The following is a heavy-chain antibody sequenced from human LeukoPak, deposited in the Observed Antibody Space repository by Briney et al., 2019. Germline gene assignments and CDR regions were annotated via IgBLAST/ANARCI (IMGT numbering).Heavy chain of an antibody. CDR3: ARYKYYDFWSGYYQEYYFDY. CDR1: GGSINSGDYY. J-gene: IGHJ4*02. D-gene: IGHD3-3*01. V-gene: IGHV4-30-4*01. Sequence: SQTLSLTCTVSGGSINSGDYYWSWIRQPPGKGLEWIGYIYYSGSTYYNPSLKSRVTISVDTSKNQFSLKLSSVTAADTAVYYCARYKYYDFWSGYYQEYYFDYWGQGTLVTVSS. CDR2: IYYSGST.